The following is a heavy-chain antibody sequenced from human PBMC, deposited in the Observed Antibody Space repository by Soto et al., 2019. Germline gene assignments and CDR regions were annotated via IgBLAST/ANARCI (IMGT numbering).Heavy chain of an antibody. CDR2: ISGYNGNR. CDR3: AKIAVFGIVLGGKGLDP. CDR1: GYTFTRYG. D-gene: IGHD3-3*01. J-gene: IGHJ5*02. Sequence: QVQLVQSGVEVKKPGASVSVSCKASGYTFTRYGIAWVRQAPGQGLEWMGWISGYNGNRNYVEKFQGRLTMTTDTTTSTAYMELRSLRSDDTAVYYFAKIAVFGIVLGGKGLDPWGQGTLVIVSS. V-gene: IGHV1-18*01.